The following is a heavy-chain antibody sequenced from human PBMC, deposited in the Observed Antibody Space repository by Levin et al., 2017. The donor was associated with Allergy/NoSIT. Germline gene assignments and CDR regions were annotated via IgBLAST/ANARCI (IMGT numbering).Heavy chain of an antibody. V-gene: IGHV4-39*01. CDR3: ARHTFSMIVVEWFDP. CDR2: IYYSGST. CDR1: GGSISSSSYY. Sequence: SQTLSLTCTVSGGSISSSSYYWGWIRQPPGKGLEWIGSIYYSGSTYYNPSLKSRVTISVDTSKNQFSLKLSSVTAADTAVYYCARHTFSMIVVEWFDPWGQGTLVTVSS. J-gene: IGHJ5*02. D-gene: IGHD3-22*01.